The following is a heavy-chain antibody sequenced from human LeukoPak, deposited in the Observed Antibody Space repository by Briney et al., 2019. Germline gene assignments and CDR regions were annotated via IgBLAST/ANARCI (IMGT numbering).Heavy chain of an antibody. D-gene: IGHD3-9*01. V-gene: IGHV1-24*01. Sequence: ASVKVSCKVSGYTLTELSMHWVRQAPGKGLEWMGGFDPEDGETIYAQKFQGRVTMTEDTSTDTAYMELSSLRSEDTAVYYCATSEVDDILTGYYRHWFDSWGQGTLVTVSS. CDR2: FDPEDGET. CDR1: GYTLTELS. CDR3: ATSEVDDILTGYYRHWFDS. J-gene: IGHJ5*01.